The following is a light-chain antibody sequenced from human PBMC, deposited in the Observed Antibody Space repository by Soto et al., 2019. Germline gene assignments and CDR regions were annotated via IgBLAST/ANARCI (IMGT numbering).Light chain of an antibody. V-gene: IGLV2-8*01. CDR2: EVT. CDR3: MSYVGSNIFV. J-gene: IGLJ1*01. CDR1: SGDVGGYYY. Sequence: QSVLPQPPSASGSPGQSVTVSCTGTSGDVGGYYYVSWYQHHPGKVPKLIIYEVTKRPSGVPDRFSGSKSGNTASLTVSGLQAEDEADYYCMSYVGSNIFVFGTGTKVTVL.